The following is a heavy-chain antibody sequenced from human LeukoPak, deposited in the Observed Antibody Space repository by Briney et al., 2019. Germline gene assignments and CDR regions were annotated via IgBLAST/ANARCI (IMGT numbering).Heavy chain of an antibody. CDR1: GFTFSSYG. CDR2: ISYDGSNK. V-gene: IGHV3-30*18. D-gene: IGHD3-10*01. Sequence: GGSLRLSCAASGFTFSSYGMHWVRQAPGKGLEWVAVISYDGSNKYYADSVKGRFTIPRDNSKNTLYLQMNSLRAEDTAVYYCAKDWFGDSYWGQGTLVTVSS. J-gene: IGHJ4*02. CDR3: AKDWFGDSY.